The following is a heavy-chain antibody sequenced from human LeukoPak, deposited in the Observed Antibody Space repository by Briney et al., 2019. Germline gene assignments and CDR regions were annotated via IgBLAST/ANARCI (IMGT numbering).Heavy chain of an antibody. CDR1: GFTFSSYW. D-gene: IGHD6-13*01. CDR3: ARDLRARMIAAAGLDV. Sequence: PGGSLRLSCAASGFTFSSYWMSWVRQAPGKGLEWVANIKQDGSEKYYVDSVKGRFTISRDNDKNSLYLQMNSLRAEDTAVYYCARDLRARMIAAAGLDVWGKGTTVTVSS. V-gene: IGHV3-7*01. CDR2: IKQDGSEK. J-gene: IGHJ6*04.